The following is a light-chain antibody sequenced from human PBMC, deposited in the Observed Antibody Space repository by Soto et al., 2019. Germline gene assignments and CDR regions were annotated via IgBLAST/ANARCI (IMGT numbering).Light chain of an antibody. Sequence: EIVMTQSPATLSVSPGERATLSCRASQSVSSNLAWYQQKPGQAPRLLIYGASTRATGIPARFSGSGSGTEFTLTINNLQPDDLATYICQRYKSYSTFGRGTKV. CDR1: QSVSSN. V-gene: IGKV3-15*01. J-gene: IGKJ1*01. CDR2: GAS. CDR3: QRYKSYST.